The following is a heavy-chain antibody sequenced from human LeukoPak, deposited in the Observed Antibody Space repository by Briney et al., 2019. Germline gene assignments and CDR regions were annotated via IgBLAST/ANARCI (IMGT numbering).Heavy chain of an antibody. CDR3: ARDLGLRRSDY. D-gene: IGHD5-12*01. Sequence: SETLSLTCTVSGGSISSGDYYWSWIRQPRGKGLEWIGYIYYSGSTYYNPSLKSRVTISVDTSKNQFSLKLSSVTAADTAVYYCARDLGLRRSDYWGQGTLVTVSS. CDR2: IYYSGST. V-gene: IGHV4-30-4*08. J-gene: IGHJ4*02. CDR1: GGSISSGDYY.